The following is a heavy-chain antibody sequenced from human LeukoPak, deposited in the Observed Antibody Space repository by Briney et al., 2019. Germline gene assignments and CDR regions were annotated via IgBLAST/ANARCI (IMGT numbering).Heavy chain of an antibody. CDR3: ARGTGQNSGYFHY. J-gene: IGHJ4*02. V-gene: IGHV3-30*14. CDR2: ISYDGSNK. D-gene: IGHD3-22*01. CDR1: GFTFSDYY. Sequence: GGSLRLSCAASGFTFSDYYMSWIRQAPGKGLEWVAVISYDGSNKYYADSVKGRFTISRDNSKNTLYLQMNSLRAEDTAVYYCARGTGQNSGYFHYWGQGTLVTVSS.